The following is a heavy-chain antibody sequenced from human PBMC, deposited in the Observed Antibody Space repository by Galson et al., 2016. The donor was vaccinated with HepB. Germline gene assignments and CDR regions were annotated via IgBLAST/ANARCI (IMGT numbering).Heavy chain of an antibody. CDR3: ARRTERDYYGVDV. CDR1: GYSFGSYW. J-gene: IGHJ6*02. D-gene: IGHD1-1*01. CDR2: IYAGDSDT. Sequence: QSGAEVKEPGESLKISCKGSGYSFGSYWIGWVRQMPGKGLEWMGMIYAGDSDTRYSPSFQGQVNISADMSIKTAYLQWSSLKASDTAIYYCARRTERDYYGVDVWGQGTTVTVSS. V-gene: IGHV5-51*01.